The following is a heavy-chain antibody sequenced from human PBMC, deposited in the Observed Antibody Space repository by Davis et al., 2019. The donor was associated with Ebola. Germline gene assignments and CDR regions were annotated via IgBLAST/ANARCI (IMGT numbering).Heavy chain of an antibody. CDR1: GFIFSSYA. J-gene: IGHJ4*02. D-gene: IGHD4-11*01. Sequence: GSLRLSCAASGFIFSSYAMSWVRQPPGKGLEWIGEISHSGSTNYNPSLKSRVTLSVDTSKNQFSLKLSSLTAADTAVYYCATDYLHYWGQGTLVTVSS. CDR3: ATDYLHY. V-gene: IGHV4-34*08. CDR2: ISHSGST.